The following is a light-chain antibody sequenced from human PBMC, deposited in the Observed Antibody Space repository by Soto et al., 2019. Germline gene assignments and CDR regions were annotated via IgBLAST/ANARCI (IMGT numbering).Light chain of an antibody. CDR3: QQTDSFPIT. J-gene: IGKJ5*01. V-gene: IGKV3-15*01. CDR2: GTS. Sequence: ERVMTQSPASLSVSPGESETLSCRASQSVASNLAWYQQKPGQAPRLLIYGTSTRATGVPARFSGSGSGTHFTLTISSLQPEDFGTYYCQQTDSFPITFGQGTRLEIK. CDR1: QSVASN.